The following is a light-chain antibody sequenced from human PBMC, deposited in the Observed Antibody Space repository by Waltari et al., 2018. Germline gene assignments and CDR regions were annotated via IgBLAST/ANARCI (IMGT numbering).Light chain of an antibody. Sequence: EIVLTQYPATLSVSPGGRATLSCRASENSISNLAWYQQRPGQAPRLRIHGASTRATAFPPRFSGSWSGTEFTLTINSLQSEDFAVYYGQQYNNWPLTFGQGTRLEIK. CDR2: GAS. CDR1: ENSISN. V-gene: IGKV3-15*01. CDR3: QQYNNWPLT. J-gene: IGKJ5*01.